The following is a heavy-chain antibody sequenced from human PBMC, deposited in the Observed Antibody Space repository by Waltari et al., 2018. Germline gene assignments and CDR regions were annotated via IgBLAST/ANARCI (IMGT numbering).Heavy chain of an antibody. CDR1: GFTFSSYA. D-gene: IGHD3-3*01. CDR2: ISGSGGGT. J-gene: IGHJ4*02. V-gene: IGHV3-23*01. CDR3: AKDRVTIYGGLDY. Sequence: EVQLLESGGGLVQPGGSLRLSCAASGFTFSSYAMSWVRRAPGQGLEWVSAISGSGGGTYYADSVKGRFTISRDNSKNTLYLQMNSLRAEDTAVYYCAKDRVTIYGGLDYWGQGTLVTVSS.